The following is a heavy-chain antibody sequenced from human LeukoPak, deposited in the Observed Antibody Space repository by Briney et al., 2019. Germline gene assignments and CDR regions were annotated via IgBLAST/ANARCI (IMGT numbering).Heavy chain of an antibody. Sequence: GGTLRLSCAASGFTFSSYGMSWVRQAPGKWLEWVSAISGSGGSTYYADSVKGRVTISRDNSKNTLYLQMNSLRAEDTAVYYCAKDYYDSSGYYWSEAFDIWGQGTMVTVSS. CDR1: GFTFSSYG. CDR3: AKDYYDSSGYYWSEAFDI. D-gene: IGHD3-22*01. V-gene: IGHV3-23*01. J-gene: IGHJ3*02. CDR2: ISGSGGST.